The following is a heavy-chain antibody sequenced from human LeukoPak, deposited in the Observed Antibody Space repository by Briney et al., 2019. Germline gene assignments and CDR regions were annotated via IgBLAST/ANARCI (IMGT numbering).Heavy chain of an antibody. D-gene: IGHD3-22*01. CDR3: ARGAYDSSGYYPYYFDY. CDR2: IIPIFGAA. CDR1: GGTFSSYA. Sequence: SVKVSCKASGGTFSSYAISWVRQAPGQGLEWMGGIIPIFGAANYAQKFQGRVTITTDESTSTAYMELSSLRSEDTAVYYCARGAYDSSGYYPYYFDYWGQGTLVTVSS. V-gene: IGHV1-69*05. J-gene: IGHJ4*02.